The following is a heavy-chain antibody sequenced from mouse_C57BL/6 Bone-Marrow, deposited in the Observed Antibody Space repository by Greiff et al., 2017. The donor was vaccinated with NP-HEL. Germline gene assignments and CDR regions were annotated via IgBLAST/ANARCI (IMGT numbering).Heavy chain of an antibody. V-gene: IGHV1-55*01. CDR3: ASEGFYYYGSPWFAY. Sequence: VQLQQPGAELVKPGASVKMSCKASGYTFTSYWITWVKQRPGQGLEWIGDISPGIGSTNYNEKFKSKATLTVDTSSSTAYLQPSSLTSEESAVYYCASEGFYYYGSPWFAYWGQGHRVTVSA. CDR2: ISPGIGST. CDR1: GYTFTSYW. D-gene: IGHD1-1*01. J-gene: IGHJ3*01.